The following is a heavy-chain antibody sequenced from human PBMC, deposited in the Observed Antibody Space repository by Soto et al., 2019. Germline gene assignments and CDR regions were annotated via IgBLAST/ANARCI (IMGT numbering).Heavy chain of an antibody. CDR3: ARVTYYYDSSGYYYEPGYFDY. CDR2: IWYDGSNK. D-gene: IGHD3-22*01. Sequence: GGSLRLSCAASGLTFSSYGMHWVRQAPGKGLEWVAVIWYDGSNKYYADSVKGRFTISRDNSKNTLYLQMNSLRAEDTAVYYCARVTYYYDSSGYYYEPGYFDYWGQGTLVTVSS. V-gene: IGHV3-33*01. CDR1: GLTFSSYG. J-gene: IGHJ4*02.